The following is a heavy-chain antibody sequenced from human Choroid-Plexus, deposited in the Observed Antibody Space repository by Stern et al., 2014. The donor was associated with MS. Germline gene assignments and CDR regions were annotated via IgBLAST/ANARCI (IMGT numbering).Heavy chain of an antibody. CDR2: ISYDGSSK. J-gene: IGHJ6*02. V-gene: IGHV3-30*18. CDR3: AKDRGLIVRYFGMDV. CDR1: GFTFSSHG. Sequence: VQLVESGGGVVQPGRSLRLSCAASGFTFSSHGMHWVRKAPGKGLEWAALISYDGSSKFYADSVKGRFTISRDSSKNTLYLQMNSLKAEDTALYYCAKDRGLIVRYFGMDVWGLGTTVTVSS. D-gene: IGHD3-16*02.